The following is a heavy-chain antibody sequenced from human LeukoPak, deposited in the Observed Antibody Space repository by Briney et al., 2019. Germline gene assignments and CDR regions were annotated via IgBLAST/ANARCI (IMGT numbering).Heavy chain of an antibody. CDR2: IIPILGIA. Sequence: SSVKVSCKASGGTFSSYTISWVRQAPGQGLEWMGRIIPILGIANYAQKFQGRVTITADKSTSTAYMELSRLRSDDTAVYYCARAGGLQEDFDYWGQGTLVTVSS. CDR3: ARAGGLQEDFDY. J-gene: IGHJ4*02. D-gene: IGHD5-24*01. V-gene: IGHV1-69*02. CDR1: GGTFSSYT.